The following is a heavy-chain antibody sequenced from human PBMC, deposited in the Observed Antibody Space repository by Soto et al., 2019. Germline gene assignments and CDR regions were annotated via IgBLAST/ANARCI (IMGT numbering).Heavy chain of an antibody. D-gene: IGHD6-13*01. CDR2: IYYSGST. Sequence: TLSLTCTVSGGSISSYYWSWIRQPPGKGLEWIGYIYYSGSTNYNPSLKSRVTISVDTSKNQFSLKLSSVTAADTAVYYCARRQQLGYYLDYWGQGTPVTVSS. J-gene: IGHJ4*02. CDR1: GGSISSYY. V-gene: IGHV4-59*08. CDR3: ARRQQLGYYLDY.